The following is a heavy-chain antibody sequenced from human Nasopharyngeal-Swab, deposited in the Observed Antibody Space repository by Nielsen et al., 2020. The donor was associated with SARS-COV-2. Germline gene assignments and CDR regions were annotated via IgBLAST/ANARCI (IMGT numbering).Heavy chain of an antibody. D-gene: IGHD2-2*01. CDR2: IIPIFGTA. J-gene: IGHJ5*02. Sequence: SVKVSCKASGGTFSSYAINWVRQAPGQGLEWMGGIIPIFGTANYAQKFQGRVTITADESTSTVYMELSSLRSEDMAVYYCAKGVVPAAMHGWFDPWGQGTLVTVSS. CDR3: AKGVVPAAMHGWFDP. CDR1: GGTFSSYA. V-gene: IGHV1-69*13.